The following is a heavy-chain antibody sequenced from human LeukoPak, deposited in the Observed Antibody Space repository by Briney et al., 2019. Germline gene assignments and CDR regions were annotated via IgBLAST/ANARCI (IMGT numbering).Heavy chain of an antibody. CDR2: ISGSGGST. CDR3: TSMLPPPSLD. Sequence: GGSLRLSCAASGFTFSSYAMSWVRQAPGKGLEGVSVISGSGGSTYYADSVKGRFTISRDNSKNTLYLQMNSLRAEDTAVYYCTSMLPPPSLDWGQGTLVTVSS. J-gene: IGHJ4*02. D-gene: IGHD2-8*01. V-gene: IGHV3-23*01. CDR1: GFTFSSYA.